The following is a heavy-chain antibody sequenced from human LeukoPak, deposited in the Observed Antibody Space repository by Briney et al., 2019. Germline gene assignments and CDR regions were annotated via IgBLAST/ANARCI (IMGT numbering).Heavy chain of an antibody. CDR2: IYHSGST. CDR1: GGSIRSYY. CDR3: ARDERNNHYYHNWFDP. V-gene: IGHV4-59*12. Sequence: PSETLSLTCTVSGGSIRSYYWGWIRQPPGKGLEWIGYIYHSGSTYYNPSLKSRVTISVDRSKNQFSLKLSSVTAADTAVYYCARDERNNHYYHNWFDPWGQGTLVTVSS. J-gene: IGHJ5*02. D-gene: IGHD1-14*01.